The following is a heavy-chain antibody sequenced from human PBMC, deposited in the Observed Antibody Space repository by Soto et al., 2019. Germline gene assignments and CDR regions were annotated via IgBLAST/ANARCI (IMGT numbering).Heavy chain of an antibody. D-gene: IGHD3-22*01. CDR1: GGTFSSYA. CDR2: IIPIFGTA. V-gene: IGHV1-69*13. Sequence: SVKVSCKASGGTFSSYAVSWVRQAPGQGLVWMGGIIPIFGTANYAQKFQGRVTITADESTSTAYMELSSLRSEDTAVYYCARGRKYYDSSGSLNWFDPWGQGTLVTVSS. CDR3: ARGRKYYDSSGSLNWFDP. J-gene: IGHJ5*02.